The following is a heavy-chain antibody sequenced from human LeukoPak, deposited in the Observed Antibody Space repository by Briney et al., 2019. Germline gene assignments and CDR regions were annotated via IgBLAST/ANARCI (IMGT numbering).Heavy chain of an antibody. CDR2: MNPNSGNT. Sequence: ASVKVSCKASGYTFTSYDINWVRQATGQGLEWMGWMNPNSGNTGYAQKFQGRVTITRNTSISTAYMELSSLRSEDTAVYYCARGRDTMVRELSWFDPWGQGILVTVSS. CDR3: ARGRDTMVRELSWFDP. D-gene: IGHD3-10*01. J-gene: IGHJ5*02. CDR1: GYTFTSYD. V-gene: IGHV1-8*03.